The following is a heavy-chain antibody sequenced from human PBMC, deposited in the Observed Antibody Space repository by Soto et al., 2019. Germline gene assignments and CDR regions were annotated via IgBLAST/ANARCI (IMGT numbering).Heavy chain of an antibody. CDR2: ISAYNGNT. J-gene: IGHJ6*02. CDR3: ARDPAVATGYYYYGMDV. V-gene: IGHV1-18*01. CDR1: GYTFTSYG. D-gene: IGHD5-12*01. Sequence: ASVKVSCQASGYTFTSYGISWVRQAPGQGIEWMGWISAYNGNTNYAQKLQGRVTMTTDTSTSTAYMELRSLRSDDTAVYYCARDPAVATGYYYYGMDVWGQGTTVTVSS.